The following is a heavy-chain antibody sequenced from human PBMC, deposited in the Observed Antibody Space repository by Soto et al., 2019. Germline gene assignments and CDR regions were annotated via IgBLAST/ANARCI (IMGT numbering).Heavy chain of an antibody. V-gene: IGHV3-53*04. Sequence: EVQLVESGGGLVQPGGSLRLSCAASGFIVSSNYMNWVRQAPGKGLQWVSAIYRGGGTYYADSVKGRFTISRDTSKNTLSLQMNTLRPEDTAMYFCARARPPNDPQYDAFDIWGQGTLVAVSS. CDR2: IYRGGGT. D-gene: IGHD1-1*01. CDR3: ARARPPNDPQYDAFDI. CDR1: GFIVSSNY. J-gene: IGHJ3*02.